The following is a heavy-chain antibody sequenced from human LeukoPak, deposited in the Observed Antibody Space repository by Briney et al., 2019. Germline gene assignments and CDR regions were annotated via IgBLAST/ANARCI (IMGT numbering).Heavy chain of an antibody. CDR2: MYHSGST. J-gene: IGHJ6*03. CDR3: TRAADGYYYYYMDV. Sequence: PSETLSLTCTVSVYSISSSYYWGWIRQPPGKGLEWIGSMYHSGSTYYNPSLKSRVTISVDTSKNQLSLNLNSVTAADTAVYYCTRAADGYYYYYMDVWGKGTTVTVSS. D-gene: IGHD2-15*01. CDR1: VYSISSSYY. V-gene: IGHV4-38-2*02.